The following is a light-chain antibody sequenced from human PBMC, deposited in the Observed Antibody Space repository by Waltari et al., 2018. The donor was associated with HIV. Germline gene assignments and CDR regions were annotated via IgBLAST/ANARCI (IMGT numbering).Light chain of an antibody. V-gene: IGLV2-8*01. CDR3: NSYAGSNNWV. CDR2: EVN. J-gene: IGLJ3*02. Sequence: QSALTQPPSASGSPGQSVTISCTGTSSDVGGSKYVSWYQQHPGNAPKLIIYEVNKRPSGVPDRFAGSKAAHTASLTVSGLQADDEADYYCNSYAGSNNWVFGGGTKLTVL. CDR1: SSDVGGSKY.